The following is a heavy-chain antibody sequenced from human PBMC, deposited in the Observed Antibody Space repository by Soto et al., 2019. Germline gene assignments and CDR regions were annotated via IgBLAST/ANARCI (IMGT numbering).Heavy chain of an antibody. CDR2: INSGNGNT. CDR3: ARVRKDYGDDY. D-gene: IGHD4-17*01. V-gene: IGHV1-3*01. J-gene: IGHJ4*02. CDR1: GYTFTNYA. Sequence: GASVKVSCKASGYTFTNYAVHWVRQAPGQRLEWMGWINSGNGNTKYSQKFQGRVTITRDTSASTAYMELSSLRSEDTAVYYCARVRKDYGDDYWGQGTLVTVSS.